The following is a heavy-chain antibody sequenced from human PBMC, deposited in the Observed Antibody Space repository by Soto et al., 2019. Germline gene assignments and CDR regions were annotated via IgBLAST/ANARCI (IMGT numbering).Heavy chain of an antibody. V-gene: IGHV4-30-4*01. CDR2: IYYSGST. D-gene: IGHD2-15*01. Sequence: SETLSLTCTVSGGSISSGDYYWSWIRQPPGKGLEWIGYIYYSGSTYYNPSLKSRVTISVDTSKNQFSLKLSSVTAADTAVYYCASLTGSDGFYYFVYWGQGTLVTVSS. CDR1: GGSISSGDYY. CDR3: ASLTGSDGFYYFVY. J-gene: IGHJ4*02.